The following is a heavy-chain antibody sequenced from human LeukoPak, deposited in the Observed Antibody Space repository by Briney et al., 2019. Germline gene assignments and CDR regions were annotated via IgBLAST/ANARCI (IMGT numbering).Heavy chain of an antibody. CDR2: IYPVDSDT. D-gene: IGHD3-22*01. Sequence: GESLKISCKGSGYKFTNYWIAWVRQMPGKGLEWMGIIYPVDSDTRYSPSFQGQVTISADKSINTAYLQWSSLKASDSAIYYCARPGTDYDSSGYYKDWGQGTLVTVSS. CDR1: GYKFTNYW. CDR3: ARPGTDYDSSGYYKD. J-gene: IGHJ4*02. V-gene: IGHV5-51*01.